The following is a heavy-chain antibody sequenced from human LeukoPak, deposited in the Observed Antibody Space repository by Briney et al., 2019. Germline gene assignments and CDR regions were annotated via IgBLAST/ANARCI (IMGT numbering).Heavy chain of an antibody. CDR2: ISGSGGST. D-gene: IGHD6-13*01. CDR1: EFTFSSYA. J-gene: IGHJ4*02. V-gene: IGHV3-23*01. Sequence: GGSLRLSCAASEFTFSSYAMSWVRQAPGKGLEWVSAISGSGGSTYYADSVKGRFTISRDNSKNTLYLQMNSLRAEDTAVYYCAKGAYSSSWYIHFDYWGQGTLVTVSS. CDR3: AKGAYSSSWYIHFDY.